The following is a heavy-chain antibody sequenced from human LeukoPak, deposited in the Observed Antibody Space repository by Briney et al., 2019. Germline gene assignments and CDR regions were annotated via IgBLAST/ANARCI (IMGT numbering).Heavy chain of an antibody. CDR1: GGSISSGSYY. CDR3: ARDRWNHPQSSYYYYMDV. J-gene: IGHJ6*03. Sequence: SETLSLTCTVSGGSISSGSYYWSWIRQPAGKGLEWIGRIYTSGSTNYNPSLKSRVTISVDTSKNQFSLKLSSVTAADTAVYYCARDRWNHPQSSYYYYMDVWGKGTTVTVSS. CDR2: IYTSGST. V-gene: IGHV4-61*02. D-gene: IGHD1-14*01.